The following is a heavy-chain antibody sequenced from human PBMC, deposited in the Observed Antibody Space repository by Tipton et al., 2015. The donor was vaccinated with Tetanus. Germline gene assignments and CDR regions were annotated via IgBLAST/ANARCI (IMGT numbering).Heavy chain of an antibody. J-gene: IGHJ4*02. CDR3: ARVSSSLGGENFDY. V-gene: IGHV4-59*01. CDR2: IYYSGST. Sequence: TLSLTCTVSGGSISSYYWSWIRQPPGKGLEWIGYIYYSGSTNYSPSLKSRVTISVDTSKNQFSLKLSSVTAADTAVYYCARVSSSLGGENFDYWGQGTLVTVSS. D-gene: IGHD3-10*01. CDR1: GGSISSYY.